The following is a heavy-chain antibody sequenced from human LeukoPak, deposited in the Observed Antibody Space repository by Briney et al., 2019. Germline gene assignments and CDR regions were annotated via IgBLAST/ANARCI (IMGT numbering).Heavy chain of an antibody. V-gene: IGHV1-2*02. CDR2: INPNSGGT. J-gene: IGHJ6*02. CDR1: GYTFTGYY. D-gene: IGHD3-22*01. CDR3: ARDETYYYDSSGYPPLDV. Sequence: ASVKVSCKASGYTFTGYYMHWVRRAPGQGLEWMGWINPNSGGTSYAQKFQGRVTMTRDTSISTAYMELSRLRSDDTAVYYCARDETYYYDSSGYPPLDVWGQGTTVTVSS.